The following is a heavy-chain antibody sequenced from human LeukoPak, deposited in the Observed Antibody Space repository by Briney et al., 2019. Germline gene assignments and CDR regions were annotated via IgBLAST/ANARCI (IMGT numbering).Heavy chain of an antibody. D-gene: IGHD6-13*01. V-gene: IGHV3-30*04. CDR3: AKDNRFVAAAVYDY. Sequence: PGGSLRLSCAASGFTFSSYAMHWVRQAPGKGLEWVAVISYDGSNKYYADSVKGRFTISRDNSKNTLYLQMNSLRAEDTAVYYCAKDNRFVAAAVYDYWGQGTLVTVSS. J-gene: IGHJ4*02. CDR1: GFTFSSYA. CDR2: ISYDGSNK.